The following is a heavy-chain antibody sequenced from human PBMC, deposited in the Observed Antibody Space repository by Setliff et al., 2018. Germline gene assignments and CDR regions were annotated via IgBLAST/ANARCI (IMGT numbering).Heavy chain of an antibody. D-gene: IGHD5-18*01. CDR3: ARGWIQLRYNWFDP. CDR2: IHYSGST. V-gene: IGHV4-61*01. Sequence: ASETLSLTCTVSGGSVSSGSYFWSWIRQPPGKGLEWIGYIHYSGSTSNNPSLKSRVTMSVDTSKNQFSLKLSSVTAADTAVYYCARGWIQLRYNWFDPWGQGTLVTVSS. J-gene: IGHJ5*02. CDR1: GGSVSSGSYF.